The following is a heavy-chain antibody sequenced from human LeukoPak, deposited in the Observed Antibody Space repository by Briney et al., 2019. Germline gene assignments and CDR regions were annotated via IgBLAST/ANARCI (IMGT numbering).Heavy chain of an antibody. J-gene: IGHJ4*02. V-gene: IGHV3-21*01. CDR1: GYTFSSYS. D-gene: IGHD3-22*01. CDR3: ARLRRNSGRSGYYYYYDY. CDR2: ISVGSNYI. Sequence: GGSLRLSRAASGYTFSSYSINWVRQAPGKGLEWVSSISVGSNYIYYADSVRGRFSISRDDARNSLYLQMDSLRGDDTAVYYCARLRRNSGRSGYYYYYDYWGQGTLVTVSS.